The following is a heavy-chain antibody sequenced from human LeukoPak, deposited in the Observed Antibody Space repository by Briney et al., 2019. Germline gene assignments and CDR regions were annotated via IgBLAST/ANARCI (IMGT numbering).Heavy chain of an antibody. CDR2: ISSSSSNI. CDR3: AKDGDIAAAGYYFDY. J-gene: IGHJ4*02. Sequence: GGSLRLSCAASGFIFRSYNMNWVRQAPGKGLEWVSSISSSSSNIYYADSVRGRFTISRDNAKNSLYLQMNSLRAEDTAVYYCAKDGDIAAAGYYFDYWGQGTLVTVSS. CDR1: GFIFRSYN. V-gene: IGHV3-21*01. D-gene: IGHD6-13*01.